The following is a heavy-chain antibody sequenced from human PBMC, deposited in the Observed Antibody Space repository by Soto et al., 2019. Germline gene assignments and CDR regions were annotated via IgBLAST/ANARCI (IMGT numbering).Heavy chain of an antibody. CDR2: IIPIFGTA. CDR3: ARTPPGQADYYDSSGSYLPRYFDY. D-gene: IGHD3-22*01. J-gene: IGHJ4*02. Sequence: QVQLVQSGAEVKKPGSSVKVSCKASGGTFSSYAISWVRQAPGQGLEWMGGIIPIFGTANYAQKFQGRVTITADESTSTAYMELSSLRSEDTAVYYCARTPPGQADYYDSSGSYLPRYFDYWGQGTLVTVSS. CDR1: GGTFSSYA. V-gene: IGHV1-69*01.